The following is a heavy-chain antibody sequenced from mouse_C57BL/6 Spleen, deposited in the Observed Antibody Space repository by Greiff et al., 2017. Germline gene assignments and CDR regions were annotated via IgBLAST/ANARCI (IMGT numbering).Heavy chain of an antibody. J-gene: IGHJ2*01. Sequence: EVQLVESGGGLVKPGGSLKLSCAASGFTFSSYAMSWVRQTPEKRLEWVATISDGGSYTYYPDNVKGRFTISRDNAKNNLYLQMSHLKSEDTAMYYCARDREGHYFDYWGQGTTLTVSS. D-gene: IGHD3-3*01. V-gene: IGHV5-4*01. CDR2: ISDGGSYT. CDR1: GFTFSSYA. CDR3: ARDREGHYFDY.